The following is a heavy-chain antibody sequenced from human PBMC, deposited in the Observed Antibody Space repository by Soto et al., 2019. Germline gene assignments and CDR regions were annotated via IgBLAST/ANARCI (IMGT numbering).Heavy chain of an antibody. D-gene: IGHD4-17*01. CDR1: GYTFTSYG. J-gene: IGHJ5*02. V-gene: IGHV1-18*01. CDR2: ISAYNGNT. CDR3: ARGPLGDNDDYVEFDP. Sequence: ASVKVSCKASGYTFTSYGISWVRQAPGQGLEWMGRISAYNGNTNYEQNLQGRVTMTTDTSTSTAYMELRGLRSDDTAVYYCARGPLGDNDDYVEFDPWGQGTLVTVSS.